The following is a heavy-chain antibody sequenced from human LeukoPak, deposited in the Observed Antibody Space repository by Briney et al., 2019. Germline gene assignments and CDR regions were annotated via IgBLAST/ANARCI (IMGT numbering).Heavy chain of an antibody. V-gene: IGHV3-20*04. J-gene: IGHJ1*01. CDR1: GFTFDNYG. CDR3: AREDGFCSGGSCYQH. CDR2: INWNGVST. Sequence: GGSLRLSCAASGFTFDNYGMSWVRQAPGKGLEWVSFINWNGVSTDYADSVKGRFTISRDNAKNSLFLQMNSLRAEDTALYYCAREDGFCSGGSCYQHWGQGTLVTVSS. D-gene: IGHD2-15*01.